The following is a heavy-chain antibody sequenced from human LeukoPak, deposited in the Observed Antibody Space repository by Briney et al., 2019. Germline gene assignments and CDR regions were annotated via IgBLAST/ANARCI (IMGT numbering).Heavy chain of an antibody. Sequence: ASVKVSRKASGYTFTSYDLNWVRQAPGQGLEWMGWLNPNSGKTGYAQNFHGRVTITRNTAISTVYMELSSLRSEDTAVYYCARDYGGNSGWFDPWGQGTLVTVSS. CDR2: LNPNSGKT. CDR3: ARDYGGNSGWFDP. V-gene: IGHV1-8*03. CDR1: GYTFTSYD. J-gene: IGHJ5*02. D-gene: IGHD4-23*01.